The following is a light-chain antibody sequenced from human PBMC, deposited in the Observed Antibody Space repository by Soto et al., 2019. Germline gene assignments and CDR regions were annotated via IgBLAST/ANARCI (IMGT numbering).Light chain of an antibody. CDR3: QQSSNWPPHN. V-gene: IGKV3-11*01. CDR2: DAS. CDR1: QSVSSY. J-gene: IGKJ4*01. Sequence: EIVFTHSPSTLSLSPVERATLSFMASQSVSSYLAWYQQKPGQAPRLLIYDASNRATGIPARFSGSGSGTDFTLTISSLEPEDFAVYYCQQSSNWPPHNFGGGTKVDIK.